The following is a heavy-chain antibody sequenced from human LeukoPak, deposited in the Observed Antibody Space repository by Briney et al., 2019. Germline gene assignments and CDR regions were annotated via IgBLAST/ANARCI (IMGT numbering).Heavy chain of an antibody. Sequence: SVKVSCKASGGTFSSYAISWVRQAPGQGLEWMGGIIPIFGTANYAQKFQGRVTITTDESTSTAYMELSSLRSEDTAVYYCARVNSGSYSLDYWGQRTLVTVPS. CDR1: GGTFSSYA. J-gene: IGHJ4*02. D-gene: IGHD1-26*01. CDR2: IIPIFGTA. V-gene: IGHV1-69*05. CDR3: ARVNSGSYSLDY.